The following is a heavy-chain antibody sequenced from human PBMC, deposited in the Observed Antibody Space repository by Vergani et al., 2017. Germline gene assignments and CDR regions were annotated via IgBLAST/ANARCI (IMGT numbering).Heavy chain of an antibody. Sequence: QLQLVQSGTEVKKPGSSGKVSCKASGGTLSSYSITGVRQAPGQGLEWMGGIISMFGTANNAPKFQGRVTITADKSTSTAYMELSSLRSEDTAVYYCARDFDSSGYNAVDIWGQGTMVTVSS. CDR2: IISMFGTA. J-gene: IGHJ3*02. V-gene: IGHV1-69*06. CDR3: ARDFDSSGYNAVDI. D-gene: IGHD3-22*01. CDR1: GGTLSSYS.